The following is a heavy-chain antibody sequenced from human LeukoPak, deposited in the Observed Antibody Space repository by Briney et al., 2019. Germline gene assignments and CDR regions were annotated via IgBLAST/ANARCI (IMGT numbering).Heavy chain of an antibody. CDR2: FDPEDGET. J-gene: IGHJ4*02. CDR3: ARVTGGYNLVDY. V-gene: IGHV1-24*01. CDR1: GYTFTSYY. D-gene: IGHD5-24*01. Sequence: GASVKVSCKASGYTFTSYYMHWVRQAPGKGLEWMGGFDPEDGETIYAQKFQGRVTMTEDTSTDTAYMELSSLRSEDTAVYYCARVTGGYNLVDYWGQGTLVTVSS.